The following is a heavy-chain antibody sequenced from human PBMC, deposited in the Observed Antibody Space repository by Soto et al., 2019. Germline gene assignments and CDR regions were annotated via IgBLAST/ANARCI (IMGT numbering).Heavy chain of an antibody. Sequence: QVQLQESGPGLVKPSQTLSLSCTVSGGSIRSGGYYWTWIRQHPGKGLEWIGYTYYSGYTNYNPSLKSRVTISMDASKNQFSVKLSSVTAADTAVYYCARVLSTAAVDYWGQGTLVTVSS. D-gene: IGHD6-13*01. CDR1: GGSIRSGGYY. CDR3: ARVLSTAAVDY. J-gene: IGHJ4*02. CDR2: TYYSGYT. V-gene: IGHV4-31*03.